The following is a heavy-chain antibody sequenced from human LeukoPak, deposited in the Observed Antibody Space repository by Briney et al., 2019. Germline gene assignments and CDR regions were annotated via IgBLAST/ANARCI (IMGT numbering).Heavy chain of an antibody. CDR3: AREARGSGRDFDY. D-gene: IGHD1-26*01. Sequence: WGTLRLSCAASGCTFSDYYMSWIRQAPGKGLEWVANIKQDGSNKSNVSSVKGRFTISRDNAENSLYLQMNSLRDEDTAVYFCAREARGSGRDFDYWGQGILVTVSS. CDR1: GCTFSDYY. CDR2: IKQDGSNK. V-gene: IGHV3-7*03. J-gene: IGHJ4*02.